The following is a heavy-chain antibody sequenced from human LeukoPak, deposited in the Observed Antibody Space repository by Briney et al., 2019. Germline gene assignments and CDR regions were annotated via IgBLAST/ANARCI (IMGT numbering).Heavy chain of an antibody. D-gene: IGHD6-13*01. CDR2: ISGSGGST. V-gene: IGHV3-23*01. J-gene: IGHJ4*02. CDR3: XQQLGYKGYFDY. Sequence: GGSLRLSCAASGFTFSSYAMSWVRQAPGKGLEWVSAISGSGGSTYYADSVKGRFTISRDNSKNTLYLQMNSLRAEDTAVYYXXQQLGYKGYFDYWGQGTLVTVSS. CDR1: GFTFSSYA.